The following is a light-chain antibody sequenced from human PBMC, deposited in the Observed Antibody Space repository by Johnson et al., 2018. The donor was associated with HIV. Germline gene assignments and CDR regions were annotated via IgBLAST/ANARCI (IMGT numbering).Light chain of an antibody. CDR2: ENN. CDR3: GTWDSSLSSYV. CDR1: SSNIGNNY. V-gene: IGLV1-51*02. Sequence: QSVLTQPPSVSAAPGQKVTISCSGSSSNIGNNYVSWYQQLPGTAPKLLIYENNKRPSGIPVRFSGSKSGTSATLGITGLQTGDEADYYCGTWDSSLSSYVFGIGTKVTVL. J-gene: IGLJ1*01.